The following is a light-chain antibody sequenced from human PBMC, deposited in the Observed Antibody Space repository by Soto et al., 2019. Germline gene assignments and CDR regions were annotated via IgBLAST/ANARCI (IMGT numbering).Light chain of an antibody. Sequence: QSALTQPASVSGSPGQSITISCTGTSNNVGRYNLVSWYQHHPGKAPKLIIYEGNKRPSGVSDRFSGSKSGNTAFLTISGLQAEDEADYCCCSYGGSSTYVIFGGGTKLTVL. V-gene: IGLV2-23*01. J-gene: IGLJ2*01. CDR1: SNNVGRYNL. CDR2: EGN. CDR3: CSYGGSSTYVI.